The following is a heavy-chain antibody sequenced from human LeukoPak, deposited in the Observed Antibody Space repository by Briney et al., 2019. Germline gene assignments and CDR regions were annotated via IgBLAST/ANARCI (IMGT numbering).Heavy chain of an antibody. CDR3: AKGYSSGDVYFHS. Sequence: GRSLRLSCAASGFTFSNYDMHWVRRAPGKGLKWVAVIWYDGSNEYYAESVKGRFTISRDNSKSTLYLQMNSLRGDDTALYYCAKGYSSGDVYFHSWGQGTLVTVSS. D-gene: IGHD6-19*01. CDR2: IWYDGSNE. V-gene: IGHV3-33*06. CDR1: GFTFSNYD. J-gene: IGHJ4*02.